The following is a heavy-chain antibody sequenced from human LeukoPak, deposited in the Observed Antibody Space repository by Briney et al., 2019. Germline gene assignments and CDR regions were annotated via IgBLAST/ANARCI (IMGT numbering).Heavy chain of an antibody. J-gene: IGHJ4*02. CDR2: FFYSGST. V-gene: IGHV4-59*01. Sequence: SETLSLTCTVSGGSLSDYYWSWIRQTPGKGLEWIGYFFYSGSTNYHPSFKSRVTISVDASRTQFSLRLRSVTAADTAVYYCATSGRGYSYGTIDYWGQGTLVTVSS. CDR3: ATSGRGYSYGTIDY. CDR1: GGSLSDYY. D-gene: IGHD5-18*01.